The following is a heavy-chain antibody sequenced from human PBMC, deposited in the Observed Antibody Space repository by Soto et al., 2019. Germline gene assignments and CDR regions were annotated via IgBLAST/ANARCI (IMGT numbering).Heavy chain of an antibody. CDR2: IIPIFGTA. D-gene: IGHD6-13*01. V-gene: IGHV1-69*06. J-gene: IGHJ6*02. CDR3: ATIRAAAGTHYYYGMDV. Sequence: SVKVSCKASGGTFSSYVVSWVRQAPGQGLEWMGGIIPIFGTANYAQKFQGRVTITADKSTSTAYMDLSSLRSEDTAVYYCATIRAAAGTHYYYGMDVWGQGTTVTVSS. CDR1: GGTFSSYV.